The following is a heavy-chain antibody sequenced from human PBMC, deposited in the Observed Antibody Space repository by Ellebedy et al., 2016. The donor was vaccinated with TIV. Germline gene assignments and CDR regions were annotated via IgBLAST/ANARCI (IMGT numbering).Heavy chain of an antibody. CDR3: ARGEAAGSSFDY. V-gene: IGHV6-1*01. D-gene: IGHD6-13*01. Sequence: SQTLSLTCAISGDSVSNNRASWNWIRQSPSRGLEWLGRTYYRSKWYNDYAVSVRSPITISPDTTRNEVSLQVKFVTPEDTAVYYCARGEAAGSSFDYWGQGTLVTVSS. CDR1: GDSVSNNRAS. J-gene: IGHJ4*02. CDR2: TYYRSKWYN.